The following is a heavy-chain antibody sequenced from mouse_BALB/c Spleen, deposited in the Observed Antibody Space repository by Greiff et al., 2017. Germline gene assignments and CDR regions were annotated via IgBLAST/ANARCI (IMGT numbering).Heavy chain of an antibody. V-gene: IGHV3-8*02. CDR1: GDSITSGY. J-gene: IGHJ1*01. CDR2: ISYSGST. D-gene: IGHD2-14*01. CDR3: ARSSYYRYDWYFDV. Sequence: EVMLVESGPSLVKPSQTQSLTCSVTGDSITSGYWNWIRKFPGNKLEYMGYISYSGSTYYNPSLKSRISITRDTSKNQYYLQLNSVTTEDTATYYCARSSYYRYDWYFDVWGAGTTVTVSS.